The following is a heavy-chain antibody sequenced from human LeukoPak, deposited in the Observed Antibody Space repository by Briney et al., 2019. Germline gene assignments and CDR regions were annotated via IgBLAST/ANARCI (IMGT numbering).Heavy chain of an antibody. CDR1: GGTFSSYA. Sequence: ASVKVSCKASGGTFSSYAISWVRQAPGQGLEWMGGSIPIFGTANYAQKFQGRVTITADESTSTAYMELSSLRSEDTAVYYCARDPRPTYDILTGYNWFDPWGQGTLVTVSS. CDR2: SIPIFGTA. J-gene: IGHJ5*02. CDR3: ARDPRPTYDILTGYNWFDP. D-gene: IGHD3-9*01. V-gene: IGHV1-69*01.